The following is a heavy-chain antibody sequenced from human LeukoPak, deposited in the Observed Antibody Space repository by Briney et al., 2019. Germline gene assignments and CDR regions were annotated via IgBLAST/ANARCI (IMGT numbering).Heavy chain of an antibody. Sequence: GASVKVSCKASGGTFSSYAISWVRQAPGQGLEWMGGIIPIFGTANYAQKFQGRVTITADKSTSTAYMELSSLRSEDTAVYYCARETPNYDSSGYFPAAFDYWGQGTLVTVSS. J-gene: IGHJ4*02. CDR1: GGTFSSYA. D-gene: IGHD3-22*01. CDR2: IIPIFGTA. V-gene: IGHV1-69*06. CDR3: ARETPNYDSSGYFPAAFDY.